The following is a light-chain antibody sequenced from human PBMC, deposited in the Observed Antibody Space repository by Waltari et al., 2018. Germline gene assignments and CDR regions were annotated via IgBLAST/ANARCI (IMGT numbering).Light chain of an antibody. J-gene: IGKJ5*01. CDR3: QQRSKWPPSIT. V-gene: IGKV3-11*01. Sequence: EIVLTQSPVTLSLSPGDTATLSCRASQSIGSYLAWYQRKPGQAPRLLIYDASNRAAGIPPRFSGGGSGTDFTLTISGLEPEDFAVYYCQQRSKWPPSITFGQGTRLEIK. CDR1: QSIGSY. CDR2: DAS.